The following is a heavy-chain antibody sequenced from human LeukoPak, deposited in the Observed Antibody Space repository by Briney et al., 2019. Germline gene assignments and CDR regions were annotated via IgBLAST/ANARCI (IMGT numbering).Heavy chain of an antibody. J-gene: IGHJ5*02. CDR1: SGSISSYY. D-gene: IGHD3-3*01. CDR2: IYYSGGT. CDR3: ARLTIFGVVPGWFDP. Sequence: PSETLSLTCTVSSGSISSYYWSWIRQPPGKGLEWIGYIYYSGGTNYNPSLKSRVTISVDTSKNQFSLKLSSVTAADTAVYYCARLTIFGVVPGWFDPWGQGTLVTVSS. V-gene: IGHV4-59*01.